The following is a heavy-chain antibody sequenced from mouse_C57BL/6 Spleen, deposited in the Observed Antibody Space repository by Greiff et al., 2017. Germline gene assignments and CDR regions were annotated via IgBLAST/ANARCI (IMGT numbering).Heavy chain of an antibody. J-gene: IGHJ1*03. CDR2: IYPGSGNT. V-gene: IGHV1-76*01. CDR1: GYTFTDYY. D-gene: IGHD2-5*01. CDR3: ARDYYSNYLYFDV. Sequence: QVQLKQSGAELVRPGASVKLSCKASGYTFTDYYINWVKQRPGQGLEWIARIYPGSGNTYYNEKFKGKATLTAEKSSSTAYMQLSSLTSEDSAVYFCARDYYSNYLYFDVWGTGTTVTVSS.